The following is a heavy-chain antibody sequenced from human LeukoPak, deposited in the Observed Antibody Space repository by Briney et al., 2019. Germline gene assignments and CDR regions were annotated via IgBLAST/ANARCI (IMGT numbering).Heavy chain of an antibody. CDR1: GDSISNYY. CDR3: ARLGLHAESYFDY. V-gene: IGHV4-4*07. Sequence: SETLSLTCTVSGDSISNYYWSWIRQPAGKGLEWIGRIYTSGSTNYNPSLKSRVTMSVDTSKNQFSLKLSSVTAADTAVYYCARLGLHAESYFDYWGQGTLVTVSS. J-gene: IGHJ4*02. D-gene: IGHD5-24*01. CDR2: IYTSGST.